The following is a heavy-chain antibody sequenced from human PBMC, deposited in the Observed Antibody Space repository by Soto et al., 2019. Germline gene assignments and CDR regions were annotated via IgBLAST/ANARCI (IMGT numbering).Heavy chain of an antibody. Sequence: ASAKVSCKASGYTFTSYDINWVRQATGQGLEWMGWMNPNSGNTGYAQKFQGRVTMTRNTSISTAYMELSSLRSEDTAVYYCARIPNYDFWSGYPNYFDYWGQGTLVTVSS. CDR3: ARIPNYDFWSGYPNYFDY. CDR1: GYTFTSYD. J-gene: IGHJ4*02. CDR2: MNPNSGNT. V-gene: IGHV1-8*01. D-gene: IGHD3-3*01.